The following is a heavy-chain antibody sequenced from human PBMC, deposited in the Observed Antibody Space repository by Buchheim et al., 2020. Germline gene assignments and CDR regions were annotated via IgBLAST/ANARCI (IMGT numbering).Heavy chain of an antibody. J-gene: IGHJ3*02. V-gene: IGHV3-30*03. CDR2: ISFDGHKL. CDR1: GFTFNNFP. Sequence: QVRLVESGGGVVQPGRSLRLSCVASGFTFNNFPMHWVRRAPGKGLEWVALISFDGHKLYYADSVKDRFSISRDNSKNTLYLHMNSLRPEDTAMFYCARDGGTVTTDDCFDIWGQGT. D-gene: IGHD4-11*01. CDR3: ARDGGTVTTDDCFDI.